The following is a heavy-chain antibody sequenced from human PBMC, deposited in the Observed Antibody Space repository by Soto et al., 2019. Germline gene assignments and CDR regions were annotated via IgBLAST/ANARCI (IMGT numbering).Heavy chain of an antibody. CDR3: ARVAGYGSGSRHFEI. D-gene: IGHD3-10*01. CDR2: AVATSGNT. V-gene: IGHV1-18*01. Sequence: QVQLVQSGAEVTEPGASVKLSCKTSGYTFSTYGLSWVRQAPGQGLEWMGWAVATSGNTIYAQRFQGRVTVTTDRSTSTGYLELRSLTSDDTALYYCARVAGYGSGSRHFEIWGQGTLVTVFS. CDR1: GYTFSTYG. J-gene: IGHJ4*02.